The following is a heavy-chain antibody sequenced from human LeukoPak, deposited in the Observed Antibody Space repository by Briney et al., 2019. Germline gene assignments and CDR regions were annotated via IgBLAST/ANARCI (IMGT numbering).Heavy chain of an antibody. CDR3: ARLRGYSYAGDY. J-gene: IGHJ4*02. V-gene: IGHV4-39*01. CDR2: ISYSGST. CDR1: GGSTSSTSYY. D-gene: IGHD5-18*01. Sequence: SETLSLTCTVSGGSTSSTSYYWGWIRQPPGKGLEWIGSISYSGSTYYNPSLKSRVTISVDTSNSQFSLKLNSVTAADTAVYYCARLRGYSYAGDYWGQGTLVTVSS.